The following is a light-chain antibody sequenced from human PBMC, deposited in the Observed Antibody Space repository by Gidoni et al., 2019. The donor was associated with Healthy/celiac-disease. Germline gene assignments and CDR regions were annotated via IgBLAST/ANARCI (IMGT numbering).Light chain of an antibody. V-gene: IGLV2-14*03. J-gene: IGLJ2*01. CDR2: DVS. CDR3: SSYTSSSTVV. CDR1: SSDVGCYNY. Sequence: QSALTQPASVSGSPGQSITISCTGTSSDVGCYNYVSWYQQHPGTAPNLMIYDVSNRPSGVSNRFSGSKSGNTASLTISGLQAEDEADYSCSSYTSSSTVVFGGGTKLTVL.